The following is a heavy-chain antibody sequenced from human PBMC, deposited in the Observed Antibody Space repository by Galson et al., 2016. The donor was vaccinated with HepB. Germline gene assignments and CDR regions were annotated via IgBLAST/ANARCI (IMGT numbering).Heavy chain of an antibody. J-gene: IGHJ4*02. CDR1: GFTFSNHW. CDR3: VRRHWYGTPWGYFDY. Sequence: SLRLSCAASGFTFSNHWMIWVRQTPGKGLEWAANIKHDGSEIYYVDSVKGRFSISRDNAKNSLSLQMNSLRVEDTAMYYCVRRHWYGTPWGYFDYWGQGTQVTVSS. D-gene: IGHD6-13*01. CDR2: IKHDGSEI. V-gene: IGHV3-7*03.